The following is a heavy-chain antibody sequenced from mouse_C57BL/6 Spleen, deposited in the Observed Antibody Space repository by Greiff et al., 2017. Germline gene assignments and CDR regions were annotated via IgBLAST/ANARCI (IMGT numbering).Heavy chain of an antibody. Sequence: VQLKQSGAELVRPGASVKLSCTASGFNIKDDYMHWVKQRPEPGLAWIGWIDPENGDTEYASKFQGKATITADTSSNTAYLQLSSLTSEDTAVYYCTTDYSNLAYWGQGTLVTVSA. CDR3: TTDYSNLAY. J-gene: IGHJ3*01. CDR1: GFNIKDDY. V-gene: IGHV14-4*01. CDR2: IDPENGDT. D-gene: IGHD2-5*01.